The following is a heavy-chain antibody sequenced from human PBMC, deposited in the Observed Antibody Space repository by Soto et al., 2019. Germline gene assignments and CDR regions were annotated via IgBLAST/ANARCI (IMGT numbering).Heavy chain of an antibody. D-gene: IGHD2-2*02. J-gene: IGHJ6*02. CDR2: IIPIFGTA. Sequence: QVQLVQSGAEVKKPGSSVKVSCKASGGTFSSYAISWVRQAPGQGLEWMGGIIPIFGTANYAQKFQGRVTITADESTSTAYMELSSLRSEDTAVYYYARDWRDIVVVPAAIPYYYYGMDVWGQGTTVTVSS. CDR3: ARDWRDIVVVPAAIPYYYYGMDV. V-gene: IGHV1-69*01. CDR1: GGTFSSYA.